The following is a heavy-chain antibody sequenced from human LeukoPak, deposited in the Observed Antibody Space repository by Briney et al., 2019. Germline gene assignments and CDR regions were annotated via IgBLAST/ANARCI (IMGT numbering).Heavy chain of an antibody. CDR1: GFTFSSYA. Sequence: HTGGSLRLSCAASGFTFSSYAMSWVRQAPGKGLEWVSAIIGSGGSTYYADSGKGRFTISRDNPKNTLYLQMNSLRAEDTAVYYCAKDLNVYCGGDCYSQPDYWGQGTLVTVSS. D-gene: IGHD2-21*02. CDR2: IIGSGGST. J-gene: IGHJ4*02. CDR3: AKDLNVYCGGDCYSQPDY. V-gene: IGHV3-23*01.